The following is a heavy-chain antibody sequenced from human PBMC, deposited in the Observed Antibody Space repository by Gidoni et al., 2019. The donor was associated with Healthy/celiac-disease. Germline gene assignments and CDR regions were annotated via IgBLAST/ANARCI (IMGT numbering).Heavy chain of an antibody. CDR3: TRLDPYCTNGVCRDY. Sequence: EVQLVESGGGLVQPGGSLKLPCAASGFTFLGSAMHWVRQASGKGLEWVCRIRSKANSYATAYAASVKGRFTISRDDSKNTAYLQMNSLKTEDTAVYYCTRLDPYCTNGVCRDYWGQGTLVTVSS. D-gene: IGHD2-8*01. CDR2: IRSKANSYAT. J-gene: IGHJ4*02. V-gene: IGHV3-73*02. CDR1: GFTFLGSA.